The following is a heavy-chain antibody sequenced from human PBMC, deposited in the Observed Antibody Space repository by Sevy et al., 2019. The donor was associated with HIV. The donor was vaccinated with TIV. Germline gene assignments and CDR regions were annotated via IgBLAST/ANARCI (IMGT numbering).Heavy chain of an antibody. V-gene: IGHV3-7*01. Sequence: GGSLRLSCAASGFSFRSYWMSWVRQAPGKGLEWVANIRQDGSEKYDVHFVKGRFTISRDNAENSLYLQMNSLRAEDTAVYYCARKGSYGDHDYQYYYGMDVWGQGTTVTVSS. J-gene: IGHJ6*02. CDR2: IRQDGSEK. CDR1: GFSFRSYW. D-gene: IGHD4-17*01. CDR3: ARKGSYGDHDYQYYYGMDV.